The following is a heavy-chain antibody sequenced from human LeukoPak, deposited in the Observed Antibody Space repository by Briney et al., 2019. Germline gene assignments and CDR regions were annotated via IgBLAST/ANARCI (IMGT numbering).Heavy chain of an antibody. V-gene: IGHV3-53*01. Sequence: GGSLRLSCAVSGFTVSSNYMSWVRQAPGKGLEWVSVIYSGGTTFYADSVKGRFIISRDSSKNTLFLQMNSLRAEDTPVYYCARDSSGSLHGAFDIWGRGTMVTVSS. J-gene: IGHJ3*02. CDR2: IYSGGTT. D-gene: IGHD1-26*01. CDR1: GFTVSSNY. CDR3: ARDSSGSLHGAFDI.